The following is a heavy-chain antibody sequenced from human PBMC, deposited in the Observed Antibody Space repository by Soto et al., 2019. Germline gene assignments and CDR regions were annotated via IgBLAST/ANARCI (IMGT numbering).Heavy chain of an antibody. CDR3: ASGMGAGDALDL. V-gene: IGHV4-34*01. D-gene: IGHD1-26*01. CDR2: INHSGST. J-gene: IGHJ3*01. Sequence: QVQLQQWGAGRLTPSETLSLTCAVYDGACSGYYWSWIRQPPGKGPEWIGEINHSGSTNYNPSLTSRVTISVFPDKKQFSLKLRSVTAADTAVYYCASGMGAGDALDLWGQGTMVTVSS. CDR1: DGACSGYY.